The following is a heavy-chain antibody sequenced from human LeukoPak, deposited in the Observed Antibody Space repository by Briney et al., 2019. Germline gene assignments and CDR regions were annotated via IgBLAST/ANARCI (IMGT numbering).Heavy chain of an antibody. Sequence: SQTLSLTCAISGDSVSSNSAAWNWIRQSPSRGLEWLGRTYYRSKWYNDYAVSVKSRITINPDTSKNQFSLQLNSVTPEDTAVYYCARAPGSSWPYYYYYGMDVWGQGTTVTVSS. CDR1: GDSVSSNSAA. J-gene: IGHJ6*02. D-gene: IGHD6-13*01. CDR3: ARAPGSSWPYYYYYGMDV. CDR2: TYYRSKWYN. V-gene: IGHV6-1*01.